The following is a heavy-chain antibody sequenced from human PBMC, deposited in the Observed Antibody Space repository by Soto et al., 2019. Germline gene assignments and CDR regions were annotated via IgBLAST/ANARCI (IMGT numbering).Heavy chain of an antibody. J-gene: IGHJ4*02. CDR1: GFTFSSYW. V-gene: IGHV3-74*01. Sequence: EVQLVESGVGLVQPGGSLRLSCAASGFTFSSYWMHWVRQAPGKGLVWVSRINSDGRSTSYADSVKGRFTISRDNAKKTLYLQMTSLRAEDTAVYYCASYYGSGIYHPKYWGQGTLVTVAS. D-gene: IGHD3-10*01. CDR2: INSDGRST. CDR3: ASYYGSGIYHPKY.